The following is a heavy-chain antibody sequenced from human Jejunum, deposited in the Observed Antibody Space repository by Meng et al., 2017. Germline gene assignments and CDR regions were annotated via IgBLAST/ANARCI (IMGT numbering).Heavy chain of an antibody. J-gene: IGHJ4*02. D-gene: IGHD1-1*01. CDR1: GDTFTSAN. Sequence: QGQLGQSGAEVKIPGDSVKVSCKASGDTFTSANLHWLRQAPGQEPEWMGWVNTGNGNTHHSQRFRGRVTITRDTSATTAYMELSNLRSEDTAVYFCAREGPPPTNWAFVYWGQGTLVTVSS. CDR2: VNTGNGNT. CDR3: AREGPPPTNWAFVY. V-gene: IGHV1-3*04.